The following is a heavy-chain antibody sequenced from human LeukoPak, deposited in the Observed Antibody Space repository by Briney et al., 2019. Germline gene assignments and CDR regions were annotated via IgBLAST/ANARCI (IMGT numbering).Heavy chain of an antibody. CDR2: ISSSSSYI. CDR3: ARVTMVRGVMTVHFDY. V-gene: IGHV3-21*01. Sequence: GGSLRLSCAASGFTFSSYSTNWVRQAPGKGLEWVSSISSSSSYIYYADSVKGRFTISRDNAKNSLYLQMNSLRAEDTAVYYCARVTMVRGVMTVHFDYWGQGTLVTVSS. J-gene: IGHJ4*02. D-gene: IGHD3-10*01. CDR1: GFTFSSYS.